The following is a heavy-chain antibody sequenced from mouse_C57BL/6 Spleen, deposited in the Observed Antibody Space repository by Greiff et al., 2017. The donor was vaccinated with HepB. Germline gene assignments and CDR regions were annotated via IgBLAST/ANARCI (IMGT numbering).Heavy chain of an antibody. CDR2: ISYDGSN. CDR1: GYSITSGYY. V-gene: IGHV3-6*01. D-gene: IGHD2-3*01. Sequence: EVQLVESGPGLVKPSQSLSLTCSVTGYSITSGYYWNWIRQFPGNKLEWMGYISYDGSNNYNPSLKNRISITRDTSKNQFFLKLNSVTTEDTATYYCARAYDAPAWFAYWGQGTLVTVSA. CDR3: ARAYDAPAWFAY. J-gene: IGHJ3*01.